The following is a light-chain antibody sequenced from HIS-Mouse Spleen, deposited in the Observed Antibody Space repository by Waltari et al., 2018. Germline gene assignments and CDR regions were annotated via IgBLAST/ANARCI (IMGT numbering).Light chain of an antibody. J-gene: IGLJ3*02. CDR2: STN. CDR3: VLYMGSGIWV. Sequence: QTVVTQEPSFSGAPGGTVKLTCGLSSGSVSTSYYPSWYQQTPGQAPRTLIYSTNTRSSGVHDRFSGSILGNKAALTITGAQADDESDYYCVLYMGSGIWVFGGGTKLTVL. CDR1: SGSVSTSYY. V-gene: IGLV8-61*01.